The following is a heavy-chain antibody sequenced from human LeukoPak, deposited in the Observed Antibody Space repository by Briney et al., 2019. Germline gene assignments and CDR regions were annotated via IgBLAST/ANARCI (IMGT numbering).Heavy chain of an antibody. Sequence: SETLSLTCTVSGGSISSYYWSWIRQPPGKGLEWIGYIYYSGSTNHNPSLKGRVTISVDTSKNQFSLKLSSVTAADTAVYYCARDRGYGDYGTFDYWGQGTLVTVSS. CDR3: ARDRGYGDYGTFDY. D-gene: IGHD4-17*01. J-gene: IGHJ4*02. CDR1: GGSISSYY. CDR2: IYYSGST. V-gene: IGHV4-59*01.